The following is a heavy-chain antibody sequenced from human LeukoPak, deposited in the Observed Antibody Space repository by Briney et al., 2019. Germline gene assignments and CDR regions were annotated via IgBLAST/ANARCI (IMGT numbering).Heavy chain of an antibody. CDR2: LYFSGTT. CDR1: GGSISSSSYY. CDR3: ARETTAHGYFDY. J-gene: IGHJ4*02. V-gene: IGHV4-39*07. D-gene: IGHD4-17*01. Sequence: SETLSLTCTVSGGSISSSSYYWGWIRQPPGKGLEWIGRLYFSGTTNYNPSLTSRVTISLDTSKNRFSLKLSSVTAADTAVYYCARETTAHGYFDYWGQGTLVTVSS.